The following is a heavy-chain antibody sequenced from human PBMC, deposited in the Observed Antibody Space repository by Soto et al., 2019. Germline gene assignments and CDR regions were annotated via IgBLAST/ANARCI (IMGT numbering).Heavy chain of an antibody. CDR1: GYTFTASY. CDR3: ARDSHYDILTGYSRNACDM. J-gene: IGHJ3*02. Sequence: ASVQVSCKTSGYTFTASYLHWVRQAPGQGLEWMGWIYPNSGATNYAQKFPGRVTMTTDTSIRTVYMELSRLRSDDTAVYYCARDSHYDILTGYSRNACDMWGQGTMVTVS. V-gene: IGHV1-2*02. D-gene: IGHD3-9*01. CDR2: IYPNSGAT.